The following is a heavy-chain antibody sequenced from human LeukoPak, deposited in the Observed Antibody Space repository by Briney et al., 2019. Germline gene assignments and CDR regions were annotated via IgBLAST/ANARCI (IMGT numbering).Heavy chain of an antibody. J-gene: IGHJ4*02. CDR1: GFTFSSYT. V-gene: IGHV3-64*01. CDR2: ISSNGGST. Sequence: TGGSLRLSCAASGFTFSSYTMHWVRQAPGKGLEYVSAISSNGGSTYYAKSVKGRFTIFRDNSKNTLYLQMGSLGAGDMAVYYCARAVGDSSGYYSYYFDYWGQGTLVTVSS. CDR3: ARAVGDSSGYYSYYFDY. D-gene: IGHD3-22*01.